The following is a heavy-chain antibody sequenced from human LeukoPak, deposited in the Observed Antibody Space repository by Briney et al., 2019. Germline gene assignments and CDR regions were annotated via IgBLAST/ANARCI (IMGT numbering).Heavy chain of an antibody. J-gene: IGHJ1*01. CDR2: IYVGDSES. Sequence: GESLKISCKGSGYSFTSYWIGWVRQMPGKGLEWMGMIYVGDSESRYSPSFEGQVSMSADKSTNTVYLQWRSLKASDTATYYCARRARKAASPLEYFESWGQGTPVTVYS. CDR3: ARRARKAASPLEYFES. CDR1: GYSFTSYW. V-gene: IGHV5-51*01. D-gene: IGHD6-13*01.